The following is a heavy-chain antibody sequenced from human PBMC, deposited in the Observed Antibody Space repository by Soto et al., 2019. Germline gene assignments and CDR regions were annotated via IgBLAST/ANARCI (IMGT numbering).Heavy chain of an antibody. CDR3: AKEFQRDVHAFEL. V-gene: IGHV3-30*18. CDR2: VSQDGTVQ. Sequence: PGWSLRLSCEATGVNIGGYGMHLIRQAPGRGLEWVAVVSQDGTVQRYLDAVKGRFYISRENPKNTVFLQMYRLSAEDTAVYFCAKEFQRDVHAFELWGEGTVVTVSS. J-gene: IGHJ3*01. CDR1: GVNIGGYG.